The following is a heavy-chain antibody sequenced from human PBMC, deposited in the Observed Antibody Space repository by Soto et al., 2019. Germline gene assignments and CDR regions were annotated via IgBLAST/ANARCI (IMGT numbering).Heavy chain of an antibody. V-gene: IGHV5-10-1*01. CDR2: IDPSDSYT. CDR1: GYSFTSYW. J-gene: IGHJ6*02. Sequence: PGESLKLSSKGSGYSFTSYWIIWVRQMPGKGLEWMGRIDPSDSYTNYSPSFQGHVTISAEDTAVYYCARDQAYYYDSSGYYVRPNYYYYGMDVWGQGTTVTVSS. CDR3: PNYYYYGMDV. D-gene: IGHD3-22*01.